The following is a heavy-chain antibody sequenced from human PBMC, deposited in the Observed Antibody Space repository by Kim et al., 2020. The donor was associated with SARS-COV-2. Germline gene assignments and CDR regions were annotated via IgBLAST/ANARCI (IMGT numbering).Heavy chain of an antibody. V-gene: IGHV1-18*01. CDR3: ARHAPYGDFDY. J-gene: IGHJ4*02. Sequence: NYAQKLQSRFTMTTHTSTSTGYMELRSLRPDDTDVYYCARHAPYGDFDYWGQGTLVTVSS. D-gene: IGHD4-17*01.